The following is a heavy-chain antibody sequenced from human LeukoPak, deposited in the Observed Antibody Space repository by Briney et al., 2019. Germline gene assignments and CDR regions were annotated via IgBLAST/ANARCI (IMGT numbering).Heavy chain of an antibody. J-gene: IGHJ6*03. V-gene: IGHV3-23*01. CDR3: AKSLRYYDILTGSRRNYYYMDV. Sequence: AGGSLRLSCAASGFTFSSYGMSWVRQAPGKGLEWISAISGSGGSTYYADSVKGRFTISRDNSKNTLYLQMNSLRAEDTAVYYCAKSLRYYDILTGSRRNYYYMDVWGKGTTVTVSS. CDR2: ISGSGGST. D-gene: IGHD3-9*01. CDR1: GFTFSSYG.